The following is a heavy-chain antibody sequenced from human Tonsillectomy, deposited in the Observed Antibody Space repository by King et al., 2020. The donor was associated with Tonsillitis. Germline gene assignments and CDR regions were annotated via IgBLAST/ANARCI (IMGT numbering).Heavy chain of an antibody. D-gene: IGHD4-11*01. CDR3: AKGVENYSNEQSGVSY. J-gene: IGHJ4*02. CDR2: IIGSGGST. Sequence: QLVQSGGGLVQPGGSLRLSCAASVFTFSSYAMSWVRQAPGKGLEWVSAIIGSGGSTYYADSVKGRFTISRDTSKNTLYLQMNSLRAEDTAVYYCAKGVENYSNEQSGVSYWGQGTLVTVSS. V-gene: IGHV3-23*04. CDR1: VFTFSSYA.